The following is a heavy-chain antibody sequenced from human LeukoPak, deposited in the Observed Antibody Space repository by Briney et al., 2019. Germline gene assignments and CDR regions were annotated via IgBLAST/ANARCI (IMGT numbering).Heavy chain of an antibody. CDR3: ARHVRGDSNAFDI. J-gene: IGHJ3*02. D-gene: IGHD3-22*01. Sequence: PSETLSLTCTVSGGSISSYYWSWVRQPPGKGLEWIGYIYYGGSTNYNPSLKSRVTISVDTSKNQFSLKLSSVTAADTAVYYCARHVRGDSNAFDIWGQGTMVTVSS. CDR1: GGSISSYY. CDR2: IYYGGST. V-gene: IGHV4-59*08.